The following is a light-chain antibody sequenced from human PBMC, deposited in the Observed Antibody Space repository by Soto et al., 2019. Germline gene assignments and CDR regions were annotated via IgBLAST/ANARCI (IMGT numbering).Light chain of an antibody. CDR3: QQLNSYPIT. J-gene: IGKJ5*01. Sequence: DIRMTRCPSSLSASVGDRVTITCWASQGIRNYLDWYQKKKGKVPKLLIYAASTLQSGVPSRLSGSGYGTDLTITISSMQSEDFETYYCQQLNSYPITFGQGTRLEIK. CDR2: AAS. CDR1: QGIRNY. V-gene: IGKV1-27*01.